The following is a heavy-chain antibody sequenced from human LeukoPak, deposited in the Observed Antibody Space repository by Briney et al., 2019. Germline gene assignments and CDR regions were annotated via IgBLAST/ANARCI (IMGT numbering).Heavy chain of an antibody. J-gene: IGHJ4*02. Sequence: GSSVKVSCKASGGTFSSYAISWVRQAPGQGLEWMGWINPNSGGTNYAQKFQGRVTMTRDTSISTAYMELSRLRSDDTAVYYCARDRRYSGYVFDYWGQGTLVTVSS. CDR3: ARDRRYSGYVFDY. V-gene: IGHV1-2*02. D-gene: IGHD5-12*01. CDR1: GGTFSSYA. CDR2: INPNSGGT.